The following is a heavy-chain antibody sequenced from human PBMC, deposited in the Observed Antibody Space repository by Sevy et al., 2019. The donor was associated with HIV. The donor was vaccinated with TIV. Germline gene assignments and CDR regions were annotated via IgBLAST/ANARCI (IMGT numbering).Heavy chain of an antibody. J-gene: IGHJ4*02. CDR2: ISSRSTYT. CDR3: ARVRYDSGSYYKDY. Sequence: GGSLRLSCAASEFTFSDYYMSWIRQAPGKGLEWVSYISSRSTYTKYADSVKGRFTISRDNARNSLYLQMNSLRAEDTAVYYCARVRYDSGSYYKDYWGQGTLVTVS. V-gene: IGHV3-11*06. D-gene: IGHD3-10*01. CDR1: EFTFSDYY.